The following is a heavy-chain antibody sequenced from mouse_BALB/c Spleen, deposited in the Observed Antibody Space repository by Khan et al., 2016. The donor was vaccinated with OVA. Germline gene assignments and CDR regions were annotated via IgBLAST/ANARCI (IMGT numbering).Heavy chain of an antibody. V-gene: IGHV1-39*01. CDR3: ARSTWYFDV. Sequence: EVQLQQSGPELEKPGASVKISCKASGYSFTGYNMNWVKQSNGKSLEWIGNIDPYYGGISYNQKFKGKATLTVDKSSSTAYMQLNSLTAEDSAVYYCARSTWYFDVWGAGTTVTVSS. CDR1: GYSFTGYN. J-gene: IGHJ1*01. CDR2: IDPYYGGI.